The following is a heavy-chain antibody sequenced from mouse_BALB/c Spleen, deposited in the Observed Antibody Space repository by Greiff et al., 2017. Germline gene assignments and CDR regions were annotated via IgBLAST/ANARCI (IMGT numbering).Heavy chain of an antibody. CDR3: AREGYLYAMDY. CDR1: GYTFTDYN. Sequence: SGPELVKPGASVKISCKASGYTFTDYNMHWVKQSHGKSLEWIGYIYPYNGGTGYNQKFKSKATLTVDNSSSTAYMELRSLTSEDSAVYYCAREGYLYAMDYWGQGTSVTVSS. CDR2: IYPYNGGT. V-gene: IGHV1S29*02. J-gene: IGHJ4*01. D-gene: IGHD3-1*01.